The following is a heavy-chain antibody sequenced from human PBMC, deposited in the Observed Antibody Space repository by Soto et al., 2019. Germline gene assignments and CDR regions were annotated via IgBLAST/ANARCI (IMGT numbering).Heavy chain of an antibody. CDR3: ARHIRGVIYYYYGMDV. CDR2: IYYSGST. D-gene: IGHD3-10*01. CDR1: GGSISSSSYY. V-gene: IGHV4-39*01. Sequence: SETLSLTCTVSGGSISSSSYYWGWIRQPPGKGLEWIGSIYYSGSTYYNPSLKSRVTISVDTSKSQFSLKLSSVTAADTAVYYCARHIRGVIYYYYGMDVWGQGTTVTVSS. J-gene: IGHJ6*02.